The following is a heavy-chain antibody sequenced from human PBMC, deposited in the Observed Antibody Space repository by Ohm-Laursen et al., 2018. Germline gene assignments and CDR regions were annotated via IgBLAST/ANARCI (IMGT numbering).Heavy chain of an antibody. V-gene: IGHV1-2*02. Sequence: SVKVSCKASEYIFTSYYMHWVRQAPGQGLEWMGWINPNTGDTNFAQKFQGRVTMTRDTSIGTAYMELSSLTSDDTAVYYCARLDGSGTYSYFDYWGQGTLVTVSS. D-gene: IGHD3-10*01. CDR2: INPNTGDT. CDR1: EYIFTSYY. CDR3: ARLDGSGTYSYFDY. J-gene: IGHJ4*02.